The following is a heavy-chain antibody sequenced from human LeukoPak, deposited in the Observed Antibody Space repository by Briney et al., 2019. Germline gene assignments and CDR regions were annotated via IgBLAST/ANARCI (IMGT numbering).Heavy chain of an antibody. Sequence: KPSETLSLTCTVSGGSISSYYWSWIRQPPGKGLEWIGYIYYSGRTNYNPSLKSRVTISVDTSKNQFSLKLSSVTAADTAVYYCARVRRSAVAGLWLDYWGQGTLVTVSS. V-gene: IGHV4-59*01. CDR2: IYYSGRT. CDR1: GGSISSYY. D-gene: IGHD6-19*01. J-gene: IGHJ4*02. CDR3: ARVRRSAVAGLWLDY.